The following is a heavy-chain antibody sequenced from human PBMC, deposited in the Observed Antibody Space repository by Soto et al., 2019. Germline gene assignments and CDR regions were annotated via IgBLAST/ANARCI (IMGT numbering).Heavy chain of an antibody. Sequence: GGSLRLSCAASGFTFSSYGMHWVRQAPGKGLEWVAVIWYDGSNKYYADSVKGRFTISRDNSKNTLYLQMNSLRAEDTAVYYCARDGDILTGTLGWFDPWGQGTLVTVSS. CDR3: ARDGDILTGTLGWFDP. D-gene: IGHD3-9*01. J-gene: IGHJ5*02. CDR1: GFTFSSYG. CDR2: IWYDGSNK. V-gene: IGHV3-33*01.